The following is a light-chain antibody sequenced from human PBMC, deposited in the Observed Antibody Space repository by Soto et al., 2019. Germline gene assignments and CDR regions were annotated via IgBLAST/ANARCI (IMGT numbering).Light chain of an antibody. V-gene: IGKV3-20*01. CDR1: QTIRSNY. Sequence: ETVLTQSPGTLSLSPGERATLSCRASQTIRSNYLAWYRQTPGQAPRLLIYGASNRATGIADRFSGSGSGTDFTLSISRLEHEDFALYYCQQYGSSPWTFGQGTKVEIK. J-gene: IGKJ1*01. CDR3: QQYGSSPWT. CDR2: GAS.